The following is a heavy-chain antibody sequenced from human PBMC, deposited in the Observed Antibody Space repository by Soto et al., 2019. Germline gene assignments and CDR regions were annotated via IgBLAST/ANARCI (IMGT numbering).Heavy chain of an antibody. J-gene: IGHJ5*01. CDR1: GFTFSDYW. CDR3: VKDGGYCSSSSCYDPRNHCFDS. D-gene: IGHD2-2*01. Sequence: GGSLRLSCAASGFTFSDYWMSWVRQAPGKGPEWVANIKFDGSVKQYVDSVRGRFTISRDNSKNSLFLQMNSLAAADTAVYYCVKDGGYCSSSSCYDPRNHCFDSWGQGSLVTVSS. V-gene: IGHV3-7*03. CDR2: IKFDGSVK.